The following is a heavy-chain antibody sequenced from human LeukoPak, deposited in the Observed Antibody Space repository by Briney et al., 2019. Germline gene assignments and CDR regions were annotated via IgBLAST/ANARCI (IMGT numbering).Heavy chain of an antibody. D-gene: IGHD4-23*01. CDR2: IASDGSST. J-gene: IGHJ4*02. Sequence: QTEGSLRLSCAASGFTFSSYWMNWVRQAPGKGLVWVSRIASDGSSTTYADSVKGRFSISRDNAKNTLYLQMNSLRVEDTAVYYCARGRPHGNDYWGQGTLVTVSS. CDR1: GFTFSSYW. V-gene: IGHV3-74*01. CDR3: ARGRPHGNDY.